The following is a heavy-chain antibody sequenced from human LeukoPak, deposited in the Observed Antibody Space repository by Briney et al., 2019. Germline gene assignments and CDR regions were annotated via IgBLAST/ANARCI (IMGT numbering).Heavy chain of an antibody. D-gene: IGHD1-1*01. CDR3: ARIQMGSRRAGTNSRSFDY. CDR1: GYTFTGYY. J-gene: IGHJ4*02. V-gene: IGHV1-18*04. CDR2: ISAYNGNT. Sequence: ASVKVSCETSGYTFTGYYMHWVRQAPGQGLEGVGWISAYNGNTNYAQKLQGRVTVTTDTSTSTAYMELRSLRSDDTAVYYCARIQMGSRRAGTNSRSFDYWGQGTLVTVSS.